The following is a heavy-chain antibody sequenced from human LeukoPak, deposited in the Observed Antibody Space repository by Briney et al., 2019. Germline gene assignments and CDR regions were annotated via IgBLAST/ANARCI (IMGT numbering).Heavy chain of an antibody. V-gene: IGHV4-39*01. Sequence: PSETLSLTCTVSGGSISSSSYYWGWIRQPPGKGPEWIGSIYYSGSTYYNPSLKSRATISVDTSKNQFSLKLSSVTAADTAVYYCARTGVLTADYWGQGTLVTVSS. D-gene: IGHD1-14*01. J-gene: IGHJ4*02. CDR2: IYYSGST. CDR3: ARTGVLTADY. CDR1: GGSISSSSYY.